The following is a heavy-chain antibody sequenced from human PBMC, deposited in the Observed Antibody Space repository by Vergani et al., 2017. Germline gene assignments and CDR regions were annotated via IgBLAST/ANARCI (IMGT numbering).Heavy chain of an antibody. J-gene: IGHJ3*02. CDR1: GYTFSNYY. D-gene: IGHD2-2*01. Sequence: QVQVVQSGAEVKKSGASVKVSCKTSGYTFSNYYMHWVRQAPGQGLEWMGIINPSGGHTNYAQKFQGRVTMTRDTSTSTVYMELSSLRSEDTAIYYCASGVCSSTSCYVSWISAFDIWGQGTMVTVSS. CDR2: INPSGGHT. V-gene: IGHV1-46*01. CDR3: ASGVCSSTSCYVSWISAFDI.